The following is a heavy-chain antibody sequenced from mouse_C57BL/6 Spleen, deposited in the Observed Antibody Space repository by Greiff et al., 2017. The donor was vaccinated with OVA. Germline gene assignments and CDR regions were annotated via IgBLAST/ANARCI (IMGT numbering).Heavy chain of an antibody. CDR3: AKAYGSVYWYFDV. CDR1: GFSLTSYG. V-gene: IGHV2-5*01. D-gene: IGHD1-1*01. CDR2: IWRGGST. Sequence: QVQLQQSGPGLVQPSQSLSITCTVSGFSLTSYGVHWVRQSPGKGLEWLGVIWRGGSTDYNAAFMSRLSITKDNSKSQVFFKMNSLQADDTAIYYCAKAYGSVYWYFDVWGTGTTVTVSS. J-gene: IGHJ1*03.